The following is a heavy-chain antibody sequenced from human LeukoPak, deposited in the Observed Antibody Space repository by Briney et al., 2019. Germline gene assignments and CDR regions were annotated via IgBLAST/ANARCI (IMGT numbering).Heavy chain of an antibody. J-gene: IGHJ4*02. CDR3: AGFTFFRGVITFDY. Sequence: SVTLSLTCAVSGGSISSSNWWSWVRQPPGKGLEWIGEIYHSGSTYYNPSLKSRVSISVDTSKNQFPLKLSSVTAADTAVYSCAGFTFFRGVITFDYWGQGTLVTVSS. CDR1: GGSISSSNW. V-gene: IGHV4-4*02. D-gene: IGHD3-10*01. CDR2: IYHSGST.